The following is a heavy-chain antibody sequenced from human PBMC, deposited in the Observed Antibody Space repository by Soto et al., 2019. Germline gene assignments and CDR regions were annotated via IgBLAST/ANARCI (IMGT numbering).Heavy chain of an antibody. CDR1: GYTFTSYG. D-gene: IGHD3-9*01. V-gene: IGHV1-18*01. CDR2: ISAYNGNT. Sequence: ASVKVSCKASGYTFTSYGISWVRQAPGQGLEWMGWISAYNGNTNYSQKLQGRVTITRDTSASTAYMELSSLRSEDTAVYYCASREGRARYYDILTGYHTSLDVWGQGTTVTVSS. J-gene: IGHJ6*02. CDR3: ASREGRARYYDILTGYHTSLDV.